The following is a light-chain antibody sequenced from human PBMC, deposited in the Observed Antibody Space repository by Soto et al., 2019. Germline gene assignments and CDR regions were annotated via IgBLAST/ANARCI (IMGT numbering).Light chain of an antibody. CDR3: QQYDGWPLT. V-gene: IGKV3-15*01. J-gene: IGKJ4*01. Sequence: EIVMTQSPATLSVSPGERATLSCRASQSVSSNLAWYPQRPGQPPRLLIYGASTRASGIPARFSGSGSGTEFTLTISSLQSEDFAVYYCQQYDGWPLTFGGGTKMEIK. CDR2: GAS. CDR1: QSVSSN.